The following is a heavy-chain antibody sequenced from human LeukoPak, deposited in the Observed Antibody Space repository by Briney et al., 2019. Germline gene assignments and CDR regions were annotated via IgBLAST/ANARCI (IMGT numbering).Heavy chain of an antibody. V-gene: IGHV4-39*01. Sequence: SDTLSLTCTVSGGSISSSSSYWGWIRQPPGKGLEWIGNVYYSGSTSYSPSLESRVTICIDTSKNQFSLGLRSVTAAETAVYHCARLEGGSPFEYWGQGTLVTVSS. D-gene: IGHD5-12*01. CDR3: ARLEGGSPFEY. CDR1: GGSISSSSSY. J-gene: IGHJ4*02. CDR2: VYYSGST.